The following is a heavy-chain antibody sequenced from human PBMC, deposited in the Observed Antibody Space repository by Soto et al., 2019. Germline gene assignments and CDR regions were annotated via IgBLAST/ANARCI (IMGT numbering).Heavy chain of an antibody. CDR2: INPNSGAT. V-gene: IGHV1-2*04. D-gene: IGHD1-20*01. CDR3: ARDVGIAGSDYYYYGMVV. J-gene: IGHJ6*04. CDR1: GYTFTGYY. Sequence: ASVKVSCKASGYTFTGYYMHWVRQAPGQGLEWMGWINPNSGATNYAQKFQGWVTMTRDTSISTAYMELSRLRSDDTAVYYCARDVGIAGSDYYYYGMVVWGKGTTVPVSS.